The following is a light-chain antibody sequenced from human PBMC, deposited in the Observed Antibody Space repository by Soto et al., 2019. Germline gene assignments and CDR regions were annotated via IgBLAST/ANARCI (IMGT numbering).Light chain of an antibody. CDR2: DAS. CDR1: QSVGSSY. Sequence: EIVLTQSPATLSLSPGERATLSCGASQSVGSSYLAWYQQKPGLAPRLLIYDASRRATGIPDRFSGSGSGTDFALSISRLEPEDFAVYYCQQYGSSPYTIGQGTKLEIK. J-gene: IGKJ2*01. V-gene: IGKV3D-20*01. CDR3: QQYGSSPYT.